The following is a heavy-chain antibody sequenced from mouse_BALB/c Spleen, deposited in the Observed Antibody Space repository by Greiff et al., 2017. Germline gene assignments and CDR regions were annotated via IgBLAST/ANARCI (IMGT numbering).Heavy chain of an antibody. V-gene: IGHV6-6*02. CDR1: GFTFSNYW. CDR3: TRSPPYYGSSLDV. Sequence: EVQRVESGGGLVQPGGSMKLSCVASGFTFSNYWMNWVRQSPEKGLEWVAEIRLKSNNYATHYAESVKGRFTISRDDSKSSVYLQMNNLRAEDTGIYYCTRSPPYYGSSLDVWGAGTTVTVSS. CDR2: IRLKSNNYAT. J-gene: IGHJ1*01. D-gene: IGHD1-1*01.